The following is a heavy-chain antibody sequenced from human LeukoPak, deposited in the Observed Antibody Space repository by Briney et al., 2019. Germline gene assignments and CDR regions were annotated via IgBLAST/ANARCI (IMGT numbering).Heavy chain of an antibody. CDR2: ISGSGGST. J-gene: IGHJ4*02. Sequence: GGSLRLSCAASGFTFSSYAMSWVRQAPGKGLEWVSAISGSGGSTYYADSVKGRFTISRDNSKNTLYLQMNSLRGEDTAVYYCARDPGFGASSTFDYWGQGTLVTVSS. CDR3: ARDPGFGASSTFDY. D-gene: IGHD3-3*01. V-gene: IGHV3-23*01. CDR1: GFTFSSYA.